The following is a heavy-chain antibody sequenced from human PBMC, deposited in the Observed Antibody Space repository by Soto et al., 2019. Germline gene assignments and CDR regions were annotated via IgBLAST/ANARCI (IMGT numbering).Heavy chain of an antibody. CDR1: GFTFSGYS. D-gene: IGHD7-27*01. J-gene: IGHJ4*02. CDR3: ARVGLGTGIDY. Sequence: GGSLRLSCAASGFTFSGYSMNWVRQAPGKGLEWVSSISSSSSYIYYADSVKGRFTISRDNAKNSLYLQMNSLRAEDTAVYYCARVGLGTGIDYWGQGTLVTVSS. CDR2: ISSSSSYI. V-gene: IGHV3-21*01.